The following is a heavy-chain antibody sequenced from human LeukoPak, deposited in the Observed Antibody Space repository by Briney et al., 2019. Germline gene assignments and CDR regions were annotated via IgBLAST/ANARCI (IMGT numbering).Heavy chain of an antibody. Sequence: GGSLRLSSSASGFTFSSYAMHWVRQAPGKGLEYVSGISSNGGSTYYADSVKGRFTISRDNSKNTLYLQMSSLRAEDTAVYYCVKDPPSSTSIYYFDYWGQGTLVTVSS. V-gene: IGHV3-64*03. CDR3: VKDPPSSTSIYYFDY. CDR1: GFTFSSYA. D-gene: IGHD2-2*01. J-gene: IGHJ4*02. CDR2: ISSNGGST.